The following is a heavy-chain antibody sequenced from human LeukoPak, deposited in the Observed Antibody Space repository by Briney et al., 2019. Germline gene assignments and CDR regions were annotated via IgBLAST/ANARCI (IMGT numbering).Heavy chain of an antibody. D-gene: IGHD6-19*01. CDR3: ARSVAVADIFDY. Sequence: SETLSLTCAVSGGSISSSNWWSWVRQPPGKGLEWIGEIYHSGSTNYNPSLKSRVTISVDTSKNQFSLKLSSVTAADTAVYYCARSVAVADIFDYWGQGTLVTVSS. CDR1: GGSISSSNW. CDR2: IYHSGST. V-gene: IGHV4-4*02. J-gene: IGHJ4*02.